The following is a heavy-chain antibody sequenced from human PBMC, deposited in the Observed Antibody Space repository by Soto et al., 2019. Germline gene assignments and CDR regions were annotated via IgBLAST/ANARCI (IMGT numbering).Heavy chain of an antibody. CDR3: ARATTVTTYRYWYFVL. Sequence: QVQLVQSGAEVKKPGASVKVSCKASGYTFTSYYMHWVRQAPGQGLEWMGIINPSGGSTSYAQKFQGRVTMTRDTSTSTVYMELSSLRSEDTAVYYCARATTVTTYRYWYFVLWGRGTLVTVSS. J-gene: IGHJ2*01. CDR1: GYTFTSYY. D-gene: IGHD4-17*01. V-gene: IGHV1-46*01. CDR2: INPSGGST.